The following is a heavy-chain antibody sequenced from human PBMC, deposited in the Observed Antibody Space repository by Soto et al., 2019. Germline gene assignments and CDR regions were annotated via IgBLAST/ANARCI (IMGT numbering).Heavy chain of an antibody. J-gene: IGHJ5*02. Sequence: GASVNVYFNASGCTFSSDAISWVRQAPGQGLDWIGGIIPIFGTANYAQTFQGRVTITADESTTTAYMELSSLRSEDTAVYYCADVPNNWFKPWRHGTLVTVSS. CDR2: IIPIFGTA. CDR3: ADVPNNWFKP. CDR1: GCTFSSDA. V-gene: IGHV1-69*13.